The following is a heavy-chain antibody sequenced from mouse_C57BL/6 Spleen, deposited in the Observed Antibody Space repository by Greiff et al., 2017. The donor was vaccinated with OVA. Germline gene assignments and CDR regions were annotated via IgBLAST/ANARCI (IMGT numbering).Heavy chain of an antibody. J-gene: IGHJ4*01. Sequence: VQLKQSGPELVKPGASVKISCKASGYSFTGYYMNWVKQSPEKSLEWIGEINPSTGGTTYNQKFKAKATLTVDKSSSTAYMQLKSLTSEDSAVYYCARGGDYDGYAMDYWGQGTSVTVSS. CDR1: GYSFTGYY. V-gene: IGHV1-42*01. CDR2: INPSTGGT. D-gene: IGHD2-4*01. CDR3: ARGGDYDGYAMDY.